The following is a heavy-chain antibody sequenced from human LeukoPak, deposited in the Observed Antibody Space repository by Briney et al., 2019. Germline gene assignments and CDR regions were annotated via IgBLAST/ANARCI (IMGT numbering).Heavy chain of an antibody. V-gene: IGHV1-69*13. CDR2: IIPIFGTA. CDR3: ARERLHQQNWFDF. Sequence: ASVKVSCKASGGTFSSYAISWVRQAPGQGLEWMGGIIPIFGTANYAQKFQGRVTITADESTSTAYMEPSSLRSEDTAVYYCARERLHQQNWFDFWGQGTLVTVSS. D-gene: IGHD2-21*02. J-gene: IGHJ5*01. CDR1: GGTFSSYA.